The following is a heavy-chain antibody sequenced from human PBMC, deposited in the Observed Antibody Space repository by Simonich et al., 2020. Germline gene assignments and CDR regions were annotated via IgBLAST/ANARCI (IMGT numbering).Heavy chain of an antibody. CDR3: ARVPGIYYYYGMDV. J-gene: IGHJ6*02. Sequence: QGQLVQSGAEVKKPGASVKVSCKASGYTFTGYYMHWVRQAPGQGLEWMGRINPNSGGTNYAQKFQGRVTMTRDTSISTAYMELSRLRSDDTAVYYCARVPGIYYYYGMDVWGQGTTVTVSS. D-gene: IGHD3-10*01. CDR1: GYTFTGYY. CDR2: INPNSGGT. V-gene: IGHV1-2*06.